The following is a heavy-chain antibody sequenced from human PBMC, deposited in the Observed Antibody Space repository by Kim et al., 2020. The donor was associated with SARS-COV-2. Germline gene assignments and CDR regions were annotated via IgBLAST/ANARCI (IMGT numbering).Heavy chain of an antibody. CDR1: GFTVSSNY. D-gene: IGHD4-17*01. Sequence: GGSLRLSCAASGFTVSSNYMSWIRQAPGKGLEWVSVIYSGGSTYYADSVKGRFTISRDNSKNTLYLQMNSLRAEDTAVYYCARVAYGEFDYWGQGTLVTVSS. CDR2: IYSGGST. J-gene: IGHJ4*02. V-gene: IGHV3-66*01. CDR3: ARVAYGEFDY.